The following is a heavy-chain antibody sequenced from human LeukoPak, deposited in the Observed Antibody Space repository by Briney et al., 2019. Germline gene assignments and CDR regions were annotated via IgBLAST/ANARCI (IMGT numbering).Heavy chain of an antibody. Sequence: GGSLRLSCAASGFTFSSYGMHWVRQAPGKGLEWVAVIWYDGSNKYYADSVKGRFTISRDNAKNSLYLQMNSLRAEDTAVYYCARDDDYGDYFDYWGQGTLVTVSS. D-gene: IGHD4-17*01. J-gene: IGHJ4*02. V-gene: IGHV3-33*01. CDR3: ARDDDYGDYFDY. CDR2: IWYDGSNK. CDR1: GFTFSSYG.